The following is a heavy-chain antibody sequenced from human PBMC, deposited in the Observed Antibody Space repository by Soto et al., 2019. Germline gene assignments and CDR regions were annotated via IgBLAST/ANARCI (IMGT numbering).Heavy chain of an antibody. Sequence: NVSCKXSGGTFSSYAISWVRQAPGQGLEWMGGIIPIFGTANYAQKFQGRVTITADKSTSTAYMELSSLRSEDTAVYYCAREAEEGIAAAGTAYYGMDVWGQGTTVTVSS. V-gene: IGHV1-69*06. J-gene: IGHJ6*02. CDR1: GGTFSSYA. CDR3: AREAEEGIAAAGTAYYGMDV. D-gene: IGHD6-13*01. CDR2: IIPIFGTA.